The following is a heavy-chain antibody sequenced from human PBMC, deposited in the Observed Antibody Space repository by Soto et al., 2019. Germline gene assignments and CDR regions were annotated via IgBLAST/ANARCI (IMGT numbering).Heavy chain of an antibody. Sequence: QVQLVQSGAEVKKPGASVNVSCKASGYTFTSYYMHWVRQAPGQGLEWMGIINPSGGSTSYAQKFQGIVTMTRDTSTSTVDLELSSLSSEATAVYYCARVSDYYDSSGYFDYWGQGTLVTVSS. V-gene: IGHV1-46*01. CDR2: INPSGGST. CDR1: GYTFTSYY. D-gene: IGHD3-22*01. CDR3: ARVSDYYDSSGYFDY. J-gene: IGHJ4*02.